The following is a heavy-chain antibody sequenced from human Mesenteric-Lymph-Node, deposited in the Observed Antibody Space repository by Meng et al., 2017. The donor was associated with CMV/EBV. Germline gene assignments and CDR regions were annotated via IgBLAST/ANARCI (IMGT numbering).Heavy chain of an antibody. J-gene: IGHJ4*02. Sequence: GVLKISCAASGFTFSSYWMSWVRQAPGKGLEWVANIKEDGSKKYYVDSVKGRFTISRDNSKNTLYLQMNSLRAEDTAVYYCAKGEYCSNTSCYTHIGGFDWGQGTLVTVSS. CDR3: AKGEYCSNTSCYTHIGGFD. D-gene: IGHD2-2*02. V-gene: IGHV3-7*01. CDR2: IKEDGSKK. CDR1: GFTFSSYW.